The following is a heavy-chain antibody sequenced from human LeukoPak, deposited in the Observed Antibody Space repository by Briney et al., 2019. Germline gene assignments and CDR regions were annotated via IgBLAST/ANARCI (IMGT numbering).Heavy chain of an antibody. CDR3: LSGPGH. CDR2: INEDGSEK. J-gene: IGHJ4*02. CDR1: GFIFRNFW. Sequence: GGSLRLSCAAAGFIFRNFWMGWVRQAPGKGLQWVASINEDGSEKYYVDSVKGRFTISRDNAKNSLYLQMNILRAEATAVFYCLSGPGHCGQGTLVTASS. V-gene: IGHV3-7*01.